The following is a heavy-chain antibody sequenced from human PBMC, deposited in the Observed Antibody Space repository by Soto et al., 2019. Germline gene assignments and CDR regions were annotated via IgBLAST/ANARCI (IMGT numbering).Heavy chain of an antibody. Sequence: ASVKVSCKASGGTFSSYTISWVRQAPGQGLEWMGRIIPILGIANYAQKFQGRVTITADKSTSTAYMELSSLRSEDTAVYYCARARCSGGSCSYSDYWGQGTLVTVSS. D-gene: IGHD2-15*01. J-gene: IGHJ4*02. CDR2: IIPILGIA. CDR1: GGTFSSYT. CDR3: ARARCSGGSCSYSDY. V-gene: IGHV1-69*02.